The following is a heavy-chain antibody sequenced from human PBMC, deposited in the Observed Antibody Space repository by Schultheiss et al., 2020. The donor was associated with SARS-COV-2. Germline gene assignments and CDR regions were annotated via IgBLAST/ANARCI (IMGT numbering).Heavy chain of an antibody. J-gene: IGHJ4*02. CDR2: ISYDGSNK. D-gene: IGHD1-26*01. CDR3: AKMGSYSTTYYFDY. V-gene: IGHV3-30*18. CDR1: GFTFSSYS. Sequence: GGSLRLSCAASGFTFSSYSMNWVRQAPGKGLEWVAVISYDGSNKYYADSVKGRFTISRDNSKNTLYLQMNSLRAEDTAVYYCAKMGSYSTTYYFDYWGQGTLVTVSS.